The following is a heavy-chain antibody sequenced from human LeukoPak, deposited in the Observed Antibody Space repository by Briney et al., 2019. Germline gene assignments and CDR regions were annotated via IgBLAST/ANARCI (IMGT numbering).Heavy chain of an antibody. CDR1: GFTFSSHW. V-gene: IGHV3-20*04. D-gene: IGHD2-21*02. Sequence: GGSLRLSCAASGFTFSSHWMYWVRQAPGKGLEWVSGINWNGGSTGYADSVKGRFTISRDNAKNSLYLQMNSLRAEDTALYYCARGFGGDCPDYWGQGTLVTVSS. CDR2: INWNGGST. CDR3: ARGFGGDCPDY. J-gene: IGHJ4*02.